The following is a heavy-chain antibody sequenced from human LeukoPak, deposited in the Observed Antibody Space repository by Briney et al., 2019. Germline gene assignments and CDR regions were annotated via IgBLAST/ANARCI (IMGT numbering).Heavy chain of an antibody. CDR1: GYTFTSYY. J-gene: IGHJ6*02. CDR3: ARDQGCSSGWCAYYYYGMDV. V-gene: IGHV1-46*03. CDR2: INPSGGST. D-gene: IGHD6-19*01. Sequence: GASVKVSCKASGYTFTSYYMHWVRQPPGQGLEWMGIINPSGGSTSYAQKFQGRVTMTRDTSTSTVYMELSSLRSEDTAVYYCARDQGCSSGWCAYYYYGMDVWGQGTTVTVSS.